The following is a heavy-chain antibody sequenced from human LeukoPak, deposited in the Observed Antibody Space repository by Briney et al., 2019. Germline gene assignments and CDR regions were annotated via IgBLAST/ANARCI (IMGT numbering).Heavy chain of an antibody. CDR1: GFTFSTYS. V-gene: IGHV3-48*04. CDR3: ARYYDILTGTDY. D-gene: IGHD3-9*01. Sequence: GGSLRLSCADSGFTFSTYSMNWVRQAPGKGLEWVSYISSGSTTIHYADSVKGRFTISRDNAKNSLYLQMNSLRAEDTAVYYCARYYDILTGTDYWGQGTLVTVSS. CDR2: ISSGSTTI. J-gene: IGHJ4*02.